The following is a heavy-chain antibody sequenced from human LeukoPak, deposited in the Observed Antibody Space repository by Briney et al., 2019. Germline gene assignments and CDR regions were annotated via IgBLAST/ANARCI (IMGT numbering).Heavy chain of an antibody. CDR2: INWNGGST. CDR1: GFTFDDYG. CDR3: ARVIVGAAFDAFDI. J-gene: IGHJ3*02. D-gene: IGHD1-26*01. V-gene: IGHV3-20*04. Sequence: GGSLRLSCAASGFTFDDYGMSWVRQAPGKGLEWVSGINWNGGSTGYADSVKGRFTISRDNAKNSLYLQMNSLRAEDTAVYYCARVIVGAAFDAFDIWGQGTMVTVSS.